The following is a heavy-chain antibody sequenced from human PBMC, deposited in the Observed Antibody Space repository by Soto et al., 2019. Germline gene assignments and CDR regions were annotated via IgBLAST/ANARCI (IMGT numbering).Heavy chain of an antibody. J-gene: IGHJ4*02. CDR2: IWSDGSNK. CDR1: GFTFSSYG. D-gene: IGHD3-3*01. V-gene: IGHV3-33*06. Sequence: QVQLVESGGGVVQPGRSLRLSCAASGFTFSSYGMHWVRQAPGKGLEWVAVIWSDGSNKYYADSVKGRFTISRDNSKNTLYLQVNSLRAEDTAVCYCAKEFWSGPFDYWGQGTLVTVSS. CDR3: AKEFWSGPFDY.